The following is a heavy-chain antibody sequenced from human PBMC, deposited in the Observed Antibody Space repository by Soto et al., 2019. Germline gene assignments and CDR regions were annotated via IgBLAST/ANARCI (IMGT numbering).Heavy chain of an antibody. CDR3: ARYTIFGVVITAVDYYYGMDV. CDR1: GFTFSSYG. Sequence: PGGSLRLSCAASGFTFSSYGMHWVRQAPGKGLEWVAVIWYDGSNKYYADSVKGRLTISRDNSKNTLYLQMNSLRAEDTAVYYCARYTIFGVVITAVDYYYGMDVWGQGTTVTVSS. D-gene: IGHD3-3*01. J-gene: IGHJ6*02. V-gene: IGHV3-33*01. CDR2: IWYDGSNK.